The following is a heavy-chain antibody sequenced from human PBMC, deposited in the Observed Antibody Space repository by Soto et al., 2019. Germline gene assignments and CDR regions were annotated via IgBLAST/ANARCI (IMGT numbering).Heavy chain of an antibody. CDR3: AGVRFLEWLLLYNWFDP. D-gene: IGHD3-3*01. CDR1: GDSISTADYY. V-gene: IGHV4-30-4*01. Sequence: TSETLSLTCTVSGDSISTADYYWNWIRQPPGKGLEWIGYIYYSGSTYYNPSLKSRVTISVDTSKNQFSLKLSSVTAADTAVYYCAGVRFLEWLLLYNWFDPWGQGTLVTVSS. CDR2: IYYSGST. J-gene: IGHJ5*02.